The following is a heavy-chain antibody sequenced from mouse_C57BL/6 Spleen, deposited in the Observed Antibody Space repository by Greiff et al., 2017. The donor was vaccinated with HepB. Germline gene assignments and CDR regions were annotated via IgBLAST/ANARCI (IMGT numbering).Heavy chain of an antibody. Sequence: VQLQQSGAELVRPGASVKLSCKASGYTFTDYYINWVKQRPGQGLEWIARIYPGSGNTYYNEKFKGKATLTAEKSSSTAYMQLSSLTSEDSAVYFCARGYYGSRHSWYFDVWGTGTTVTVSS. D-gene: IGHD1-1*01. J-gene: IGHJ1*03. CDR3: ARGYYGSRHSWYFDV. CDR1: GYTFTDYY. CDR2: IYPGSGNT. V-gene: IGHV1-76*01.